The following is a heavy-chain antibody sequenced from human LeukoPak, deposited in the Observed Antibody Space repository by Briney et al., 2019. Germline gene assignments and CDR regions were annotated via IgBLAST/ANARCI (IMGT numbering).Heavy chain of an antibody. D-gene: IGHD6-19*01. V-gene: IGHV3-23*01. CDR3: AKDATYSSGWEYFQH. J-gene: IGHJ1*01. Sequence: GGSLRLSCAASGFTFSSYAMSWVRQAPGEGLEWVSAISGSGGSTYYADSVKGRFTISRDNSKNTLYLQMNSLRAEDTAAYYCAKDATYSSGWEYFQHWGQGTLVTVSS. CDR1: GFTFSSYA. CDR2: ISGSGGST.